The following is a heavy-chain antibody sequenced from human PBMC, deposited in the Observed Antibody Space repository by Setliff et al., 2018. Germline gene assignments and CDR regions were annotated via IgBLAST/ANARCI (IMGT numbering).Heavy chain of an antibody. CDR1: GGSISSGTYY. D-gene: IGHD1-1*01. Sequence: SETLSLTCTVSGGSISSGTYYWSWIRHPAGKGLEWIGRVYTNGGSDYNPFLKSRVSISLDTSKNQFSLKLISVTAADTAVYYCARANKKLDYYYYYYMDVWGKGTTVTVS. J-gene: IGHJ6*03. CDR3: ARANKKLDYYYYYYMDV. V-gene: IGHV4-61*02. CDR2: VYTNGGS.